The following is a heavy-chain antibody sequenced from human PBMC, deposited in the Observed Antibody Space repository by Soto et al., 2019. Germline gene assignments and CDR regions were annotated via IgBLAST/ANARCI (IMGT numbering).Heavy chain of an antibody. V-gene: IGHV4-31*02. CDR1: GGSIDTSDYY. CDR3: ARHPRITRGWHFDL. J-gene: IGHJ2*01. CDR2: IFHSGDT. D-gene: IGHD1-20*01. Sequence: QVQLQESGPGLVKPSQTLSLACTVSGGSIDTSDYYWSWIRQQPGKGLEWIGYIFHSGDTYYNPSLTSRLAFSVDTSKNQFSLRLTSVTVADTAIYFCARHPRITRGWHFDLWGRWTLVTVSS.